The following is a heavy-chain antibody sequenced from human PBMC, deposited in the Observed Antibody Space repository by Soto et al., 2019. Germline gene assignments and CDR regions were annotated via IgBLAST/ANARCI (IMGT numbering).Heavy chain of an antibody. CDR3: ARDRGAPEYSSSSADF. D-gene: IGHD6-6*01. Sequence: QVQLVESGGGVVQPGRSLRLSCVASGFTFSTYRIHWARQAPGKGLEWVAVISYDGNNKYYADSVKGRFTISRDNSKNTLYLQMNSLRAEDTAIYYCARDRGAPEYSSSSADFWGQGTLVTVSS. V-gene: IGHV3-30-3*01. J-gene: IGHJ4*02. CDR1: GFTFSTYR. CDR2: ISYDGNNK.